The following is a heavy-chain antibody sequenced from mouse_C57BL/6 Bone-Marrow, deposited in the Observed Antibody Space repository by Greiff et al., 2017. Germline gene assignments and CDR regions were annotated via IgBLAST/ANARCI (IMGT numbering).Heavy chain of an antibody. CDR1: GYTFTSYG. CDR3: AREGTAFAY. V-gene: IGHV1-81*01. J-gene: IGHJ3*01. D-gene: IGHD1-2*01. Sequence: QVQLQQSGAELARPGASVKLSCKASGYTFTSYGISWVKQRPGQGLEWIGEIYPRSGNTYYNEQFKGKATLTADKSSSTAYMELRSLTSEDSAIYFCAREGTAFAYWGQGTLVTVSA. CDR2: IYPRSGNT.